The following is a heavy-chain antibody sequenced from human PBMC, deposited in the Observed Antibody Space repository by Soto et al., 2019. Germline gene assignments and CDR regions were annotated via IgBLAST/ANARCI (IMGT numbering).Heavy chain of an antibody. V-gene: IGHV3-30-3*01. Sequence: QVQLVESGGGVVQPGRSLRLYCAASGFTFSSYAMHWVRQAPGKGLEWVAVISYDGSNKYYADSVKGRFTISRDNSKNTLYLQMNSLRAEDTAVYYCSRVGTTVTTVAPYLDYWGQGTLVTVSS. CDR2: ISYDGSNK. CDR3: SRVGTTVTTVAPYLDY. J-gene: IGHJ4*02. CDR1: GFTFSSYA. D-gene: IGHD4-4*01.